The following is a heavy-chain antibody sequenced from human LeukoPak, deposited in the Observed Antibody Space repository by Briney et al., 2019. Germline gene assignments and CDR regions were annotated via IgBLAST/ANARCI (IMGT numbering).Heavy chain of an antibody. D-gene: IGHD2-21*02. CDR1: GYTFTGYY. Sequence: ASVKVSRKASGYTFTGYYMHWVRQAPGQGLEWMGWINPNSGGTNYAQKFQGRVTMTRDTSISTAYMELSRLRSDDTAVYYCARVSAYCGGDCYPPDYWGQGTLVTVSS. J-gene: IGHJ4*02. CDR3: ARVSAYCGGDCYPPDY. V-gene: IGHV1-2*02. CDR2: INPNSGGT.